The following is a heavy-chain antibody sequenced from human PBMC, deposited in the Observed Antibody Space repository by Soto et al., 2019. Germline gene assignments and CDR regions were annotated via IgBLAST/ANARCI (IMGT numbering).Heavy chain of an antibody. Sequence: GGSLRLSCAASGFTFSSYSMNWVRQAPGKGLEWVSSISSSSSYIYYADSVKGRFTISRDNAKNSLYLQMNSLRAEDTAVYCCVRLEPHRLSAFDIWGQGTMVTVSS. CDR2: ISSSSSYI. J-gene: IGHJ3*02. V-gene: IGHV3-21*01. CDR3: VRLEPHRLSAFDI. CDR1: GFTFSSYS. D-gene: IGHD1-1*01.